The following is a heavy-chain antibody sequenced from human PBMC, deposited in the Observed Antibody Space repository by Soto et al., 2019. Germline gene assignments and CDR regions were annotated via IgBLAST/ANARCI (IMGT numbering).Heavy chain of an antibody. J-gene: IGHJ6*02. Sequence: WASVKVSCKASGYTFSTYHIHWVRQAPGQGLEWLGVINPSGSRTTYAQKFKGRVAMTRDTSTSSVFMELSSLKSDDSAVYYCARDLNSITVFGVVTLRFAMDVWGQGTTVTVSS. V-gene: IGHV1-46*01. D-gene: IGHD3-3*01. CDR1: GYTFSTYH. CDR3: ARDLNSITVFGVVTLRFAMDV. CDR2: INPSGSRT.